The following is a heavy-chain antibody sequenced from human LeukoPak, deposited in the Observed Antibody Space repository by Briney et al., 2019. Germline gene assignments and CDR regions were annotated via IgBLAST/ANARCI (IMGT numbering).Heavy chain of an antibody. CDR3: ARGGIQLWSPAIDY. CDR1: GFTFSSYS. CDR2: ISSSSSYI. V-gene: IGHV3-21*01. J-gene: IGHJ4*02. D-gene: IGHD5-18*01. Sequence: GGSLRLSCAASGFTFSSYSMNWVRQAPGKGLEWVSSISSSSSYIYYADSVKGRFTISRDNAKNTLYLQMNSLRAEDTAVYYCARGGIQLWSPAIDYWGQGTLVTVSS.